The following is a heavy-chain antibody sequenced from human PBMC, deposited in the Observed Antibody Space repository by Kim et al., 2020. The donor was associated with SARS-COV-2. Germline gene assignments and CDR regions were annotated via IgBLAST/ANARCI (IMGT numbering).Heavy chain of an antibody. Sequence: GGSLRLSCAASGFTFSSYGMHWVRQAPGKGLEWVAVISYDGSNKYYADSVKGRFTISRDNSKNTLYLQMNSLRAEDTAVYYCAKDALWFGELWDAFDIWG. J-gene: IGHJ3*02. CDR2: ISYDGSNK. D-gene: IGHD3-10*01. CDR3: AKDALWFGELWDAFDI. V-gene: IGHV3-30*18. CDR1: GFTFSSYG.